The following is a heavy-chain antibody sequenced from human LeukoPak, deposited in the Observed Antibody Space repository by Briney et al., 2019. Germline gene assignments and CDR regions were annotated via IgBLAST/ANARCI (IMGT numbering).Heavy chain of an antibody. CDR3: ARRLLTGGVTAFFDF. J-gene: IGHJ4*02. V-gene: IGHV3-74*01. CDR2: INSDGSST. Sequence: GGSLRLSCAASGFTFSSYWMHWVRQAPGKGLVWVSRINSDGSSTSYADSVKGRFTISRDNSRNRLYLQMNTLTVEDTAIYYSARRLLTGGVTAFFDFWGQGALVTVSS. CDR1: GFTFSSYW. D-gene: IGHD2-21*02.